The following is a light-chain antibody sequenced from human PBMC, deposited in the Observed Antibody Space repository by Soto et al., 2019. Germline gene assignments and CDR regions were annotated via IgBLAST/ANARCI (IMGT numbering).Light chain of an antibody. CDR1: SSDVGAYDF. Sequence: QSALTPPRSVSGSPGQSVTVSCTGSSSDVGAYDFASWYQQHPAKAPKLVIFDVNKRPSGVPDRFSGSRSGNAASLSTSGLRGEDVSDYYCCSYPDDHTLYAFGTGTKLTVL. CDR2: DVN. J-gene: IGLJ1*01. CDR3: CSYPDDHTLYA. V-gene: IGLV2-11*01.